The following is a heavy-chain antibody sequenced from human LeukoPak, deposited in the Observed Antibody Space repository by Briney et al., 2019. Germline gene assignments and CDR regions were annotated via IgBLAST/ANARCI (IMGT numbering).Heavy chain of an antibody. J-gene: IGHJ4*02. V-gene: IGHV1-2*02. CDR1: GYTFTGYY. D-gene: IGHD6-19*01. Sequence: GASVKVSCKASGYTFTGYYMHWVRQAPGQGLEWMGWINSNSGGTNYAQKFQGRVTMTRDTSISTAYMELSRLRSDDTAVYYCARENSYSSGWYGYWGQGTLVTVSS. CDR2: INSNSGGT. CDR3: ARENSYSSGWYGY.